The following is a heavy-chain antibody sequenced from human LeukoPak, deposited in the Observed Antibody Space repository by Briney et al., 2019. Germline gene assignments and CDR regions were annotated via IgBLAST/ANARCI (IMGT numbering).Heavy chain of an antibody. CDR1: GYTFTSYG. CDR2: VNPNSGNT. Sequence: ASVKVSCKASGYTFTSYGINWVRQATGQGLEWMGWVNPNSGNTGYAQKFQGRVTMTRNTSISTAYMELSSLRSEDTAVYYCARSLPRILVVIAAGYYYGMDVWGQGTTVTVSS. J-gene: IGHJ6*02. CDR3: ARSLPRILVVIAAGYYYGMDV. V-gene: IGHV1-8*02. D-gene: IGHD2-21*01.